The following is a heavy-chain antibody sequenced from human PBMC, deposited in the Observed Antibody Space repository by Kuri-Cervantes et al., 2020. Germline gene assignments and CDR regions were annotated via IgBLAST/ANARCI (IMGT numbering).Heavy chain of an antibody. CDR2: ISYDGSNK. CDR3: AKDLKCGSTRCYTGYYYYYGMDV. Sequence: LSLTCAASGFTFSSYGMHWVRQAPGKGLEWVAVISYDGSNKYYADSVKGRFTISRDNSKNTLYLQMNSLRAEDTAVYYCAKDLKCGSTRCYTGYYYYYGMDVWGQGTTVTVSS. J-gene: IGHJ6*02. CDR1: GFTFSSYG. D-gene: IGHD2-2*02. V-gene: IGHV3-30*18.